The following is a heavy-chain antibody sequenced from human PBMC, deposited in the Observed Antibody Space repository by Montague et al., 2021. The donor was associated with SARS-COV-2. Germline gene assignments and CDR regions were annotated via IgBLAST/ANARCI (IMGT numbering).Heavy chain of an antibody. V-gene: IGHV4-34*01. Sequence: SETLSLTCAVYGGSFSGYYWSWIRQPPGKGLEWIGEINHSGSTNYTPSLKSRVAIAVDTSKNQLSLKLSSVAAADTAVCYCASQPYGNHLPPPGYWGQGTRVTVAS. J-gene: IGHJ4*02. CDR2: INHSGST. CDR3: ASQPYGNHLPPPGY. D-gene: IGHD2-15*01. CDR1: GGSFSGYY.